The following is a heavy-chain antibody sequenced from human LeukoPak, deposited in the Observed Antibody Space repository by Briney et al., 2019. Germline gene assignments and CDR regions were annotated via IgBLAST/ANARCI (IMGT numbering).Heavy chain of an antibody. CDR3: AKDYSSPYHYYGLDV. V-gene: IGHV3-23*01. Sequence: GGSLRLSCAASGFTFSSYAMSWVRQAPGKGLEWVSAISGGGGSTYYGDSVKGRFTISRDDSKNTLYLQMNSLRAEDTAVYYCAKDYSSPYHYYGLDVWGQGTTVTVPS. CDR2: ISGGGGST. D-gene: IGHD4-4*01. CDR1: GFTFSSYA. J-gene: IGHJ6*02.